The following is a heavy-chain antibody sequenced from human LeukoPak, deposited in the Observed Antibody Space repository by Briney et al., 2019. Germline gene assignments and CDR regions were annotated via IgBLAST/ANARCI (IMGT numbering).Heavy chain of an antibody. V-gene: IGHV1-18*01. J-gene: IGHJ6*02. CDR3: ARGVVVPAAIGYYGMDV. CDR2: IRAYNGNT. D-gene: IGHD2-2*01. Sequence: ASVKVSCKASGYTFTSYGISWVRQAPGQGLEWMGWIRAYNGNTNYAQKLQGRVTMTTDTSTSTAYMELRSLRSDDTAVYYCARGVVVPAAIGYYGMDVWGQGTTVTVSS. CDR1: GYTFTSYG.